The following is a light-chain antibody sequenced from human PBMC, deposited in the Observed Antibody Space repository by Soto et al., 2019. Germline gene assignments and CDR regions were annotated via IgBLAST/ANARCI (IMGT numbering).Light chain of an antibody. CDR3: CLYAVTFDV. Sequence: QSVLTQPRSVSGSPGQSVTISCTGTSSDVGTYDFVSWYQQHPGKAPRLMIFDVSEWPSGVPDRFSGSKSGNTASLTISGLQAEDEADYYCCLYAVTFDVFGTGTKLTVL. J-gene: IGLJ1*01. V-gene: IGLV2-11*01. CDR1: SSDVGTYDF. CDR2: DVS.